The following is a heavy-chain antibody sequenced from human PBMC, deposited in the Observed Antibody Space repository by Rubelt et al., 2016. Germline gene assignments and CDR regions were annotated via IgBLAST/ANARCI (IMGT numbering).Heavy chain of an antibody. V-gene: IGHV1-24*01. CDR2: FDPEDGET. Sequence: QAPGKGLEWMGGFDPEDGETIYAQKFQGRVTMTEDTSTDTAYMALSSLRSEDTAVYYCATGIIRLKPFDYWGQGTLVTVSP. CDR3: ATGIIRLKPFDY. D-gene: IGHD2-15*01. J-gene: IGHJ4*02.